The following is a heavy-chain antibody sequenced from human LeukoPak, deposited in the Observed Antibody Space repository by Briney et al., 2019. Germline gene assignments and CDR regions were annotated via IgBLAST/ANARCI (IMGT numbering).Heavy chain of an antibody. CDR2: ISGSGGST. CDR3: AKVIFGSSWYGCFDY. Sequence: GGSLRLSCAASGFTFSSYAMSWVRQAPGKGLEWVSAISGSGGSTYYADSVKGRFTISRDNSKNTLYLQMNSLRAEDTAVYYCAKVIFGSSWYGCFDYWGQGTLVTVSS. D-gene: IGHD6-13*01. V-gene: IGHV3-23*01. J-gene: IGHJ4*02. CDR1: GFTFSSYA.